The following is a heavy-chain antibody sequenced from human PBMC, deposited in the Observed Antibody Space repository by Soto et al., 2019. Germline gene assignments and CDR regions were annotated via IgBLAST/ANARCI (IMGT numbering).Heavy chain of an antibody. Sequence: QVQLVESGGGVVQPGRSLRLSCAASGFTFSSYIMHWVRQAPGKGLEWVAMILHDGNNKYYADSVKGRFTISRDNSKNTLYLQMNSLTTEDTDIYYCARDDEDGSYCDLGYWGQGNLVTVAS. CDR1: GFTFSSYI. J-gene: IGHJ4*02. CDR3: ARDDEDGSYCDLGY. CDR2: ILHDGNNK. V-gene: IGHV3-30-3*01. D-gene: IGHD3-10*01.